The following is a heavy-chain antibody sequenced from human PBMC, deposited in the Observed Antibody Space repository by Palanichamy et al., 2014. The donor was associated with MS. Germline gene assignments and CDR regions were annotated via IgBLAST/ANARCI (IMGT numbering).Heavy chain of an antibody. CDR1: GGTFRTSA. V-gene: IGHV1-69*08. D-gene: IGHD2-21*01. J-gene: IGHJ4*02. Sequence: VQLEQSGAEVKPPGSSVKVSCKPSGGTFRTSAFNWVRQAPGHGLEWVGRIIPLLGTVNYEQKFQERVTITADKSTYTTFMEVTSLRYDDTAIYFCAISLKAPIPQFDHWGQGTLLTVSS. CDR2: IIPLLGTV. CDR3: AISLKAPIPQFDH.